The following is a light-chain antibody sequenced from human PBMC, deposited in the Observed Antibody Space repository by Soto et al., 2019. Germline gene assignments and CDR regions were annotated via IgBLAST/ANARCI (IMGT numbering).Light chain of an antibody. CDR1: QSVTSSC. CDR3: QQCGGSPLFS. V-gene: IGKV3-20*01. CDR2: TTS. J-gene: IGKJ3*01. Sequence: EIVLTQSPGTLSLSPGERATLSCTASQSVTSSCLAWYQRKPGQAPRLLIHTTSIRATDIPDRFSGSGSETDFTLTISRPESEDSAVYYCQQCGGSPLFSFGPGTRVDI.